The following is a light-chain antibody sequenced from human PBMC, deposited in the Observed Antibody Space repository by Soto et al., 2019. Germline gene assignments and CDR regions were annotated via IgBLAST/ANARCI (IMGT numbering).Light chain of an antibody. CDR3: QQSYSTPPNIT. CDR2: AAS. V-gene: IGKV1-39*01. CDR1: QSISSY. J-gene: IGKJ5*01. Sequence: DIQMTQSPSSLSASVGDRVTITCRASQSISSYLNWYQQKPGKAPKLLIYAASSLQSGVPSRFSGSGSGTDLTLTISSLQPEDFATYYCQQSYSTPPNITFGQGTRLEIK.